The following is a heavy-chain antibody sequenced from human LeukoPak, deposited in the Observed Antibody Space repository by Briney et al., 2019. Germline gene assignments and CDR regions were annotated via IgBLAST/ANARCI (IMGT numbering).Heavy chain of an antibody. J-gene: IGHJ4*02. V-gene: IGHV4-39*07. CDR2: IYYSGST. Sequence: SETLSLTCTVSGGSISSSSYYWGWIRQPPGKGLEWIVSIYYSGSTYYNPSLKSRVTISVDTSKNQFSLKLSSVTAADTAVYYCARVEPYDYVWGSYRHTFDYWGQGTLVTVSS. CDR1: GGSISSSSYY. CDR3: ARVEPYDYVWGSYRHTFDY. D-gene: IGHD3-16*02.